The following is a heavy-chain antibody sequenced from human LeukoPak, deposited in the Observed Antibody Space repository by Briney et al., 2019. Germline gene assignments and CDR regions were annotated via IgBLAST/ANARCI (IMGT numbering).Heavy chain of an antibody. V-gene: IGHV4-59*01. J-gene: IGHJ5*02. Sequence: PSETLSLTCTVSGGSISSYYWSWIRQPPGKGLEWTGYIYYSGSTNYNPSLKSRVTISVDTSKNQFSLKLSSVTAADTAVYYCARGRKTWFDPWGQGTLVTVSS. CDR1: GGSISSYY. CDR3: ARGRKTWFDP. CDR2: IYYSGST.